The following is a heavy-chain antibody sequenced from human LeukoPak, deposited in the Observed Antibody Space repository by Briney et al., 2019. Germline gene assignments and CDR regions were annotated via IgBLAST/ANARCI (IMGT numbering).Heavy chain of an antibody. CDR3: ARDRVVNQLLGYYYYGMDV. Sequence: ASVKVSCKASGYTFTSYGISWVRQAPGQGLEWVGWISAYNGNTNYAQKLQGRVTMTTDTSTSTAYMELRSLRSDDTAVYYCARDRVVNQLLGYYYYGMDVWGQGTTVTVSS. D-gene: IGHD2-2*01. J-gene: IGHJ6*02. CDR2: ISAYNGNT. V-gene: IGHV1-18*01. CDR1: GYTFTSYG.